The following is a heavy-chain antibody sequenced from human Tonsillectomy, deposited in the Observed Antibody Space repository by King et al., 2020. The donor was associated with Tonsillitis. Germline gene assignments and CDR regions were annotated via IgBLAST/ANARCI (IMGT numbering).Heavy chain of an antibody. Sequence: VQLQQWGAGLLKPSETLSLTCVVSGGSFSDYYWSWIRQPPGKGLEWIGEINHSGTTNYNPSLKSRVSISVDTSKNQFSLKLSSVTAADTAVYYCARHIAHLDFWGQGTLVTVSS. CDR3: ARHIAHLDF. J-gene: IGHJ4*02. V-gene: IGHV4-34*01. CDR2: INHSGTT. D-gene: IGHD6-13*01. CDR1: GGSFSDYY.